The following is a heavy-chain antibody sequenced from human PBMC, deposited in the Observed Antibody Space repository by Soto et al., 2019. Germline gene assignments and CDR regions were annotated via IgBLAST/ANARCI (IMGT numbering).Heavy chain of an antibody. J-gene: IGHJ4*02. V-gene: IGHV3-43*01. D-gene: IGHD6-19*01. Sequence: EVQLVESGGVVVQPGGSLRLSCAASGFTFDDYTMHWVRQAPGKGLEWVSLISWDGGSTYYADSVKGRFTISRDNSKNSLYLQMNSLRTEDTALYYCAKGGSGGWGLFDYWGQSTLVTVSS. CDR1: GFTFDDYT. CDR2: ISWDGGST. CDR3: AKGGSGGWGLFDY.